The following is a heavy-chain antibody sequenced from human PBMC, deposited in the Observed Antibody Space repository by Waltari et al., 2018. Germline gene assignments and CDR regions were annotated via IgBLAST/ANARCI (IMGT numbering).Heavy chain of an antibody. D-gene: IGHD6-13*01. V-gene: IGHV3-23*04. CDR2: ISGSGCST. CDR1: GFTFSNYA. CDR3: AKDRRSWYGGRWFDP. Sequence: EVQLVESGGGLVQPGGSLRLSCAASGFTFSNYAMSWVRQAPGKGLEWVSTISGSGCSTFYADSVKGRFTISRDNSKNTLYLQMNSLRAEDTAVYYCAKDRRSWYGGRWFDPWGQGTLVTVSS. J-gene: IGHJ5*02.